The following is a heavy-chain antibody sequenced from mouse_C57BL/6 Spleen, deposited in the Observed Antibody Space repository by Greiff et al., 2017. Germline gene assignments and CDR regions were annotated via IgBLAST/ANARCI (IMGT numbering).Heavy chain of an antibody. Sequence: VQLQQPGAELVRPGSSVKLSCKASGYTFTSYWMDWVKQRPGQGLEWIGNIYPSDSETPYNQKFKDKATLTVDNSSSTAYMQLSSLTSEDSAVYYCARWNYYGSRDAMDYWGQGTSVTVSS. CDR1: GYTFTSYW. J-gene: IGHJ4*01. CDR3: ARWNYYGSRDAMDY. D-gene: IGHD1-1*01. V-gene: IGHV1-61*01. CDR2: IYPSDSET.